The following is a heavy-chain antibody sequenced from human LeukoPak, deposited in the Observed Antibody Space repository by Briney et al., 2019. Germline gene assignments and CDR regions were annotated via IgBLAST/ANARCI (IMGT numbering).Heavy chain of an antibody. J-gene: IGHJ5*02. Sequence: GGTLRLSCAASGFTVSSYGMHWVRQAPGKGLEWVAFIRYDGSNKYYADSVKGRFTISRDNSKNTLYLQMNSLRAEDTAVYYCARVKYYDILTGYYPSVADVSNWFDPWGQGTLVTVSS. CDR1: GFTVSSYG. V-gene: IGHV3-30*02. CDR2: IRYDGSNK. CDR3: ARVKYYDILTGYYPSVADVSNWFDP. D-gene: IGHD3-9*01.